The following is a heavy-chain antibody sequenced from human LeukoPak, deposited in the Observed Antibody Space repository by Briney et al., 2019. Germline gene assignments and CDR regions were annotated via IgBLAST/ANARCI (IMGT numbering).Heavy chain of an antibody. V-gene: IGHV3-74*01. Sequence: GGSLRLSCAASGFTFSSYWMHWVRQAPGKGLVWVSRINSDGSSTNYADSVKGRFTISRDNAKNALYLQMNSLRAEDTAVYYCAKDLHYGSADYWGQGTLVTVSS. D-gene: IGHD3-10*01. CDR1: GFTFSSYW. J-gene: IGHJ4*02. CDR3: AKDLHYGSADY. CDR2: INSDGSST.